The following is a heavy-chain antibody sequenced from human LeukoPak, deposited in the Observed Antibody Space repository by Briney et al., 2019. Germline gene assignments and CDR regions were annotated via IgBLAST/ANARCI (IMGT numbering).Heavy chain of an antibody. J-gene: IGHJ3*02. CDR1: GGSISSYY. CDR2: IYYSGST. D-gene: IGHD3-22*01. V-gene: IGHV4-59*01. CDR3: ARVVYDSSGDDAFDI. Sequence: SETLSLTCTVSGGSISSYYWSWIRQPPGKGLEWIGFIYYSGSTNYNPSLKSRVTISVDTSKNQFSLKLSSVTAADTAVYYCARVVYDSSGDDAFDIWGQGTMVTVSS.